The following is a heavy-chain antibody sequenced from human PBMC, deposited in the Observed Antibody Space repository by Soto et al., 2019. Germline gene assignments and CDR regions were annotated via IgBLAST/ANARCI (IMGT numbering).Heavy chain of an antibody. D-gene: IGHD3-3*01. V-gene: IGHV6-1*01. Sequence: PSQTLSLTCAISGDSVSSNSAAWNWIRQSPSRGLEWLGRTYYRSKWYNDYAVSVKSRITINPDTSKNQFSLQLNSVTPEDTAVYYCARQMGNYEFWSGKPYSYYYAMDVWGQGTTVTVSS. CDR1: GDSVSSNSAA. J-gene: IGHJ6*02. CDR2: TYYRSKWYN. CDR3: ARQMGNYEFWSGKPYSYYYAMDV.